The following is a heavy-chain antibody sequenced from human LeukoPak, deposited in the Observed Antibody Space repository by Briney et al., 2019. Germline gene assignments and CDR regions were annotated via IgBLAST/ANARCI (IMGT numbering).Heavy chain of an antibody. D-gene: IGHD3-22*01. CDR3: VRDRSRGYY. CDR1: GFTFSSYW. V-gene: IGHV3-7*01. CDR2: TKEDGSER. J-gene: IGHJ4*02. Sequence: PGGSLRLSCAASGFTFSSYWMSWARLAPGKGLEWVATTKEDGSERYYVDSVKGRFTNSRDNAKNSVYLQMNSLRAEDTAVYYCVRDRSRGYYWGQGTLVTVSS.